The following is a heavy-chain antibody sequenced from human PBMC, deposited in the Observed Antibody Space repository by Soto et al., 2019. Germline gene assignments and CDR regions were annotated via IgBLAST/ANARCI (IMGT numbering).Heavy chain of an antibody. CDR2: ISYDGSNK. Sequence: GGSLRLSCAASGFTFSSYGMHWVRQAPGKGLEWVAVISYDGSNKYYADSVKGRFTISRDNSKNTLYLQMNSLRAEDTAVYYCTTDVSSGYYSGYYYYGMDVCGQGTTVTLSS. V-gene: IGHV3-30*03. J-gene: IGHJ6*02. D-gene: IGHD3-22*01. CDR3: TTDVSSGYYSGYYYYGMDV. CDR1: GFTFSSYG.